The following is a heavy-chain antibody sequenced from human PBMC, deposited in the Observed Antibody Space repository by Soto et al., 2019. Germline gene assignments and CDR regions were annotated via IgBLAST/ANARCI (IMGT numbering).Heavy chain of an antibody. CDR3: ARGGFLEWNYYYYGRR. CDR1: GGSISSYY. V-gene: IGHV4-59*01. J-gene: IGHJ6*02. CDR2: IYYSGST. D-gene: IGHD3-3*01. Sequence: SETLSLTCTVSGGSISSYYWSWIRQPPGKGLEWIGYIYYSGSTNYNPSLKSRVTISVDTSKNQFSLKLSSVTAADTAVYYCARGGFLEWNYYYYGRRLGPRDHGHRLL.